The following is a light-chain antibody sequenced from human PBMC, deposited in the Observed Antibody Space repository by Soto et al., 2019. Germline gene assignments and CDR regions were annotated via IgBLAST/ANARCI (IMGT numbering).Light chain of an antibody. CDR1: QTISSW. CDR2: KAS. J-gene: IGKJ5*01. CDR3: QQYNSYPTT. V-gene: IGKV1-5*03. Sequence: DIQMTQSPSTLSGSVGDRVTITCRASQTISSWLAWYQQKPGKAPKLLIYKASTLKSGVPSRFSGSGSGTEFTLTISSLQPDDFATYYCQQYNSYPTTFGQGTRLEN.